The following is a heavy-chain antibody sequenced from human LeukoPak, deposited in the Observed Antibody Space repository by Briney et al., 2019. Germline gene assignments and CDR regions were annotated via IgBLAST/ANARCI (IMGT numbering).Heavy chain of an antibody. V-gene: IGHV4-31*03. Sequence: PSETLSLTCTVSGGSISSGGYYWSWIRQHPGKGLEWIGYIYYSGSTYYNPSLKSRVTISVDTSENQFSLKLSSVTAADTAVYYCARDLDIVVVPAAITPLYYYGMDVWGQGTTVTVSS. CDR1: GGSISSGGYY. J-gene: IGHJ6*02. D-gene: IGHD2-2*03. CDR2: IYYSGST. CDR3: ARDLDIVVVPAAITPLYYYGMDV.